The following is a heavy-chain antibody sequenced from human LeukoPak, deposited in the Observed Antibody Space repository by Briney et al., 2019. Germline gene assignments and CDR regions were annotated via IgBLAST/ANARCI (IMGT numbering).Heavy chain of an antibody. V-gene: IGHV4-30-4*01. D-gene: IGHD6-13*01. J-gene: IGHJ4*02. CDR2: IYYSGST. CDR1: GGSISSGDYY. Sequence: SQTLSLTCTVSGGSISSGDYYWSWIRQPPGKGLEWIGYIYYSGSTYYNPSLKSRVTISVDTSKNQFSLKLSSVTAADTAVYYCAGQSSSWYGSVDYWGQGTLVTVSS. CDR3: AGQSSSWYGSVDY.